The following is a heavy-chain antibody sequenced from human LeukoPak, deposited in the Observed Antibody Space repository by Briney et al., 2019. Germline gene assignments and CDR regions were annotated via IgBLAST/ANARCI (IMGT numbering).Heavy chain of an antibody. V-gene: IGHV3-48*01. CDR3: ARTEYQLHYDILTGYSNHYFDL. Sequence: PGGSLRLSCAASGFTFSNYNLNWVRQAPGKGLEWVSFISSSSVTIYYADSVKGRFTISRDNAKNSLYLQMTSLRAEDTALYYCARTEYQLHYDILTGYSNHYFDLWGRGTLVTVSS. CDR2: ISSSSVTI. D-gene: IGHD3-9*01. J-gene: IGHJ2*01. CDR1: GFTFSNYN.